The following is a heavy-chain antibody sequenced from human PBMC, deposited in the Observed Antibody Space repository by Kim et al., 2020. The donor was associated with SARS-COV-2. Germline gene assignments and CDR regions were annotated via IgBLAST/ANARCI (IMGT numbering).Heavy chain of an antibody. CDR3: ARGRAGVVPSPILGIGPHYGYYAMDV. D-gene: IGHD3-3*01. V-gene: IGHV4-34*01. CDR1: VGSFSGYH. Sequence: SETLSLSCAVYVGSFSGYHWSWIRQPPGKGLEWIGEINHSGTTNYNPSPKSGVAISLDTYKYQFSLKLNTGTAADTAVYFCARGRAGVVPSPILGIGPHYGYYAMDVWGQRTTVIVSS. CDR2: INHSGTT. J-gene: IGHJ6*01.